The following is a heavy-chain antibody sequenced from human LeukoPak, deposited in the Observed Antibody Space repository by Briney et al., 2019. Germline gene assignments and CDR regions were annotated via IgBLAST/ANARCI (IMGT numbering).Heavy chain of an antibody. D-gene: IGHD4-11*01. V-gene: IGHV1-18*04. CDR2: ISAYNGNT. CDR3: ARAPYTHYYYYYMDV. CDR1: GYTFTGYY. Sequence: GASVKVSCKASGYTFTGYYMHWVRQAPGQGLEWMGWISAYNGNTNYAQKLQGRVTMTTDTSTSTAYMELRSLRSDDTAVYYCARAPYTHYYYYYMDVWGKGTTVTVSS. J-gene: IGHJ6*03.